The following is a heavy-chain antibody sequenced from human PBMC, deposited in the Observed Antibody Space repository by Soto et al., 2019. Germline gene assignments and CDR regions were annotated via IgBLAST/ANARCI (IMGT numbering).Heavy chain of an antibody. J-gene: IGHJ4*02. Sequence: GGSLRLSCSASGFTFSSYAMHWVRQAPGKGLEYVSAISSNGGSTYYADSVKGRFTISRDNSKNTLYLQMSSLRAEDTAVYYCVRITMIVVVIFDYWGQGTLVTVSS. CDR3: VRITMIVVVIFDY. D-gene: IGHD3-22*01. V-gene: IGHV3-64D*08. CDR1: GFTFSSYA. CDR2: ISSNGGST.